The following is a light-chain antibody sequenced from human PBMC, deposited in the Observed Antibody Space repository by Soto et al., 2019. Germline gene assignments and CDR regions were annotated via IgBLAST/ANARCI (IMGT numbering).Light chain of an antibody. Sequence: DIQLTQSASVLSASVEDRVTITCRASQGIAGSLAWYQQKPGKPPKLLIYEESTLHSGVPSRFSGRKSGTQFTLTIDSLQPEDFATYYCQQVKTYPRTFGGGTKVDI. V-gene: IGKV1-9*01. CDR1: QGIAGS. CDR2: EES. CDR3: QQVKTYPRT. J-gene: IGKJ4*01.